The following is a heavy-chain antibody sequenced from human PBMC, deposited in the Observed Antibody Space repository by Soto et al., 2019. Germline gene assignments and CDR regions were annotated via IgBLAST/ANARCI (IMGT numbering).Heavy chain of an antibody. V-gene: IGHV3-48*02. CDR1: GFTFSNFA. D-gene: IGHD2-8*02. J-gene: IGHJ5*02. CDR3: ARDKDFTGPNWFDP. Sequence: GGSLRLSCAASGFTFSNFAMHWVRQPPGKGLEWISYISSSSGAIYYADSVKGRFTISRDNAKNSLYLKMNSLRDEDTAVYYCARDKDFTGPNWFDPWGQGTLVTVSS. CDR2: ISSSSGAI.